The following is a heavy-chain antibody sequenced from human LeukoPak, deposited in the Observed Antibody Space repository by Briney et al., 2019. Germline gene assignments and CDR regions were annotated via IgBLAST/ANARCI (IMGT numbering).Heavy chain of an antibody. CDR2: ISSSSSYI. Sequence: GGSLRLSCAASGFTFSWHSMNWVRQAPGKGLEWVSYISSSSSYIYYADSLKGRSTISRHNAKNSLYLQMNSLRAEDTAVYYCARDWGEYCSSTSCSARYYFDYWGQGTLVTVSS. CDR3: ARDWGEYCSSTSCSARYYFDY. J-gene: IGHJ4*02. V-gene: IGHV3-21*01. D-gene: IGHD2-2*01. CDR1: GFTFSWHS.